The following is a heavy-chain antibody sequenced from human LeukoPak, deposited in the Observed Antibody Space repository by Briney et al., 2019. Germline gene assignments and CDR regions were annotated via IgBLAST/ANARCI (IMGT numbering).Heavy chain of an antibody. CDR2: ISGSGGST. CDR1: GFTFSSYA. V-gene: IGHV3-23*01. CDR3: ARSRYLDYVEPPCLDY. Sequence: QSGGSLRLSCAASGFTFSSYAMSWVRQAPGKGLEWVSAISGSGGSTYYADSVKGRFTISRDNSKNTLYLQMNSLRAEDTAVYYCARSRYLDYVEPPCLDYWGQGTLVTVSS. D-gene: IGHD4-17*01. J-gene: IGHJ4*02.